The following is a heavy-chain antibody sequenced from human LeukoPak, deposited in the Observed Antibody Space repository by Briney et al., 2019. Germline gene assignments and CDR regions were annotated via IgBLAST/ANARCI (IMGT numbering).Heavy chain of an antibody. CDR1: GGSFSGYY. D-gene: IGHD2-15*01. CDR3: AREPPVAGWKHAFDI. J-gene: IGHJ3*02. CDR2: INHSGST. V-gene: IGHV4-34*01. Sequence: SETLSLTCAVYGGSFSGYYWSWIRQPPGKGLEWIGEINHSGSTNYNPSLKSRVTISVDTSKNQFSLKLSSVTAADTAVYYCAREPPVAGWKHAFDIWGQGTMVTVSS.